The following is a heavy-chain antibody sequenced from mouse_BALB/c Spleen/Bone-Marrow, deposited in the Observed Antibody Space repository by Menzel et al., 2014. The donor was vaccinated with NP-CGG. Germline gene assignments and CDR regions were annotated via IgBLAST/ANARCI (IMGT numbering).Heavy chain of an antibody. J-gene: IGHJ1*01. Sequence: EVQLQESGGGLVKPGGSLKLSCAASGFTFSDYYVCWVRQTPAKGLEWVATISDGGSYTYYPDSVKGRFTISRDNAKNSLYLQMTSLKSEDTAMYYCARDSYYYGSSYWYFDVWGAGTTVTVSS. CDR3: ARDSYYYGSSYWYFDV. CDR2: ISDGGSYT. D-gene: IGHD1-1*01. CDR1: GFTFSDYY. V-gene: IGHV5-4*02.